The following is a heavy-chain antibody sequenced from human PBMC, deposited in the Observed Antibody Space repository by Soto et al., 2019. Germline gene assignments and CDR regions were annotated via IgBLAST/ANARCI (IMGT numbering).Heavy chain of an antibody. J-gene: IGHJ4*02. CDR1: GFTFSDFA. Sequence: VQVLESGGDLVQPGGSLRLSCEVSGFTFSDFAMNWVRQAPGKGLEWVSLIGNTGTSTYYADSVKGRFSISRDNSKNTLYLHMNSLRADDTAVYYCAKVLWSSRYLHYWGQGTRVTVSS. V-gene: IGHV3-23*05. D-gene: IGHD3-10*01. CDR3: AKVLWSSRYLHY. CDR2: IGNTGTST.